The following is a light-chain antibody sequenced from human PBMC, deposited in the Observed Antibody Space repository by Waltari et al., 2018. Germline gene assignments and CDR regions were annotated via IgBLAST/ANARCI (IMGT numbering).Light chain of an antibody. CDR2: DVS. Sequence: SALTQPDSVSGSPGQSITISCTGVSSDVGGYNYVSWYQQHPGKAPKVIIYDVSNRPSGVSNRFSGSKSGSSASLTISGLQPEDEADYYCSSYTSSTTGIFGGGTKLTVL. V-gene: IGLV2-14*01. CDR3: SSYTSSTTGI. CDR1: SSDVGGYNY. J-gene: IGLJ2*01.